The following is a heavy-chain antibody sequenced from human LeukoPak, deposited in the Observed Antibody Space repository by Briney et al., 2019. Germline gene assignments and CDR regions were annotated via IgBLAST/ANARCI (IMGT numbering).Heavy chain of an antibody. Sequence: SVKVSCKASGGTFSSYAFSWVRQAPGQGLEWMGGIIPIFGTANYAQKFQGRVTITADKSTSTAYMELSSLRSEDTAVYYCAREYSSSWLDIHDAFDIWGQGTMVTVSS. CDR1: GGTFSSYA. J-gene: IGHJ3*02. V-gene: IGHV1-69*06. CDR2: IIPIFGTA. D-gene: IGHD6-13*01. CDR3: AREYSSSWLDIHDAFDI.